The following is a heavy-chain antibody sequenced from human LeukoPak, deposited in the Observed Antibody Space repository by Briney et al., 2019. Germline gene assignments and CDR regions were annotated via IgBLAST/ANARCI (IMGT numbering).Heavy chain of an antibody. CDR1: GYTFTGYY. Sequence: ASVKVSCKASGYTFTGYYMHWVRQPPAQGLEWMGWINTNSSGTNYAQKFQGRVTMTRDTYISTAYMELSRLRSDDTAVYYCASEDNRYFDYWGQGTLVTVSS. D-gene: IGHD2/OR15-2a*01. V-gene: IGHV1-2*02. CDR3: ASEDNRYFDY. J-gene: IGHJ4*02. CDR2: INTNSSGT.